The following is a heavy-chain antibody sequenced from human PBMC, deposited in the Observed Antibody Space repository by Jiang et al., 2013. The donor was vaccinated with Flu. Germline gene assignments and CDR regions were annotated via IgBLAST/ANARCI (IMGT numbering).Heavy chain of an antibody. Sequence: GAEVKKPGSSVKVSCKASGGTFSSYAISWVRQAPGQGLEWMGGIIPIFGTANYAQKFQGRVTITADKSTSTAYMXLSSLRSEDTAVYYCARDYSPPDFSELVIISTRYYYYGMDV. CDR3: ARDYSPPDFSELVIISTRYYYYGMDV. CDR2: IIPIFGTA. V-gene: IGHV1-69*06. CDR1: GGTFSSYA. D-gene: IGHD3-3*01. J-gene: IGHJ6*01.